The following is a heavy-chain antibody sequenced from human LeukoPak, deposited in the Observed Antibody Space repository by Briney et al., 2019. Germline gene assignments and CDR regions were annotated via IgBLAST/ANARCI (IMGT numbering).Heavy chain of an antibody. CDR1: GFTFSSYE. CDR2: ITTSGSPI. V-gene: IGHV3-48*03. Sequence: GGSLRLSCAASGFTFSSYEMNWVRQAPGKGLEWISYITTSGSPIYYADSVKGRFTISRDNAKNSLYLQMNSLRAEDTAVYYCAKMYGGTYIGNWGQGTLVTVSA. CDR3: AKMYGGTYIGN. J-gene: IGHJ4*02. D-gene: IGHD1-26*01.